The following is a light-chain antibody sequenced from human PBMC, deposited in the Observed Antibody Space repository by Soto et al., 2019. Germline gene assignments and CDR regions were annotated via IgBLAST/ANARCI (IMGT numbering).Light chain of an antibody. CDR3: QHYNNWPPWT. CDR1: QGISSY. V-gene: IGKV1-8*01. Sequence: AIRMTQSPSSFSASTGDRVTITCRASQGISSYLAWYQQKPGKAPKLLIYAASTLQSGVPSRFSGSGSGTDFTLTISTLQSEDFAIYYCQHYNNWPPWTFGQGTKVDI. CDR2: AAS. J-gene: IGKJ1*01.